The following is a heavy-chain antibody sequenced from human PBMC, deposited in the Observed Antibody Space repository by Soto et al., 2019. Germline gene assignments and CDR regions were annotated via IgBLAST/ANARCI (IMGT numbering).Heavy chain of an antibody. CDR3: AKRAVAPYFDS. D-gene: IGHD6-19*01. CDR2: LSTSAISA. Sequence: EVQLLESGGGLVQPGGSLRLSCTASGIMLSNYAMSWVRQAPGKGLEWVSTLSTSAISAYYADSVKGRFTISRDNSKNTLYLQMNSLRAEDTAVYYCAKRAVAPYFDSWGQGTLVTVPS. V-gene: IGHV3-23*01. J-gene: IGHJ4*02. CDR1: GIMLSNYA.